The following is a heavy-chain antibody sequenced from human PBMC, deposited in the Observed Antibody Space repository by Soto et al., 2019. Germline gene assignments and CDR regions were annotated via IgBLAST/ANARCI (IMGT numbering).Heavy chain of an antibody. CDR2: IYNSGSA. CDR3: ARQYCSGGRCFDAFDI. J-gene: IGHJ3*02. V-gene: IGHV4-61*01. D-gene: IGHD2-15*01. Sequence: SETLSLTCTVSGGSVSSGSYYWSWIRQPPGKGLEWVGYIYNSGSANYNPSLNSRVTMSVNTSKTHFSLKLSSLTAADTAVYYCARQYCSGGRCFDAFDIWGRGTMVTVSS. CDR1: GGSVSSGSYY.